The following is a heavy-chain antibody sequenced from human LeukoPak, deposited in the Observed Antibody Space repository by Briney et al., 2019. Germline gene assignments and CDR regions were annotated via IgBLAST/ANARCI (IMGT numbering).Heavy chain of an antibody. J-gene: IGHJ6*04. CDR3: AELGITMIGGV. V-gene: IGHV3-53*01. CDR1: GFTVSSNY. Sequence: GGSLRLSCAASGFTVSSNYMSWVRQAPGKGLEWVSVIFSGGRTYYADSVKGRFIISRDNSKNTLYLQMNSLRAEDTAVYYCAELGITMIGGVWGKGTTVTISS. CDR2: IFSGGRT. D-gene: IGHD3-10*02.